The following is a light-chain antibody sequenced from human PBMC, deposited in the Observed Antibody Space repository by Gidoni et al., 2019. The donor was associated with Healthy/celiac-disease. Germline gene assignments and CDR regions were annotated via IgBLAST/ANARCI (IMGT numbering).Light chain of an antibody. V-gene: IGLV2-11*01. Sequence: QPARTRPRQGSGSPGQSVPISCTGTSSDVGGYDYVSWYQQHPGKAPKLMIYDVSKRPSGVPDRFSGSKSGNTASLTISGLQAEDEADYYCCSYAGTYTPFGTGTKVTVL. CDR2: DVS. CDR3: CSYAGTYTP. CDR1: SSDVGGYDY. J-gene: IGLJ1*01.